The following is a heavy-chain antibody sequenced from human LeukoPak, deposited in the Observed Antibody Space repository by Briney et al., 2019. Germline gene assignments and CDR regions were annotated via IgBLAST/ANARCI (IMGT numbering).Heavy chain of an antibody. J-gene: IGHJ6*02. Sequence: SVKVSCKASGGTFSSYAISWVRQAPGQGLEWMGGIIPIFGTANYAQKFQGRVTITADKSTSTAYMELSSLRSEDTAVYYCAGEEGIAAAAAIYYYGMDVWGQGTTVTVSS. D-gene: IGHD6-13*01. CDR2: IIPIFGTA. V-gene: IGHV1-69*06. CDR3: AGEEGIAAAAAIYYYGMDV. CDR1: GGTFSSYA.